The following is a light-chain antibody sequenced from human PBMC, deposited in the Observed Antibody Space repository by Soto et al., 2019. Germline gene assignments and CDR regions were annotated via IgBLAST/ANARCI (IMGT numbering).Light chain of an antibody. J-gene: IGKJ3*01. V-gene: IGKV3-20*01. CDR2: GAS. CDR3: QQYGSSPFT. CDR1: QSVTINY. Sequence: EIVLTQSPGTLSLSPGERATLSCRASQSVTINYLAWYQQEPGQAPRLLVYGASTRATGIPDRFSGSGSGTDFTLTINRLEPEDFAVYYCQQYGSSPFTFGPGTKVDIK.